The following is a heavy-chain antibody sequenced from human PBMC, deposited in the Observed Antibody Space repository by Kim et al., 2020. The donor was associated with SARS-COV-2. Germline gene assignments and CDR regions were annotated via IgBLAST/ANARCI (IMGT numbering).Heavy chain of an antibody. V-gene: IGHV4-34*01. CDR2: GST. D-gene: IGHD1-1*01. J-gene: IGHJ4*02. Sequence: GSTNYTPSLKSRVTISVDTSKNQFSLKLSSVTAADTAVYYCARGYNQGDYWGQGTLVTVSS. CDR3: ARGYNQGDY.